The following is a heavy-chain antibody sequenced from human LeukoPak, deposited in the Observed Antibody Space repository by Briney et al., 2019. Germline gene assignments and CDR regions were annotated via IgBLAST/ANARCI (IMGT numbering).Heavy chain of an antibody. V-gene: IGHV3-7*03. Sequence: GGSLRLSCAASGFIFSTYWVSWVRQAPGKGLEWVANIKEDGSEKYYVDSVKGRFTISRDNAKNSLYLQMNSLRAEDTAVYYCGRSRDSPGGYWGQGTLVTVSS. D-gene: IGHD3-16*01. CDR2: IKEDGSEK. CDR3: GRSRDSPGGY. J-gene: IGHJ4*02. CDR1: GFIFSTYW.